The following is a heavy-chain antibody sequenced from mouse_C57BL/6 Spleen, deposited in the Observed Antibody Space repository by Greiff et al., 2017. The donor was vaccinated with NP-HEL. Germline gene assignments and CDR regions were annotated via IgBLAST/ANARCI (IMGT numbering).Heavy chain of an antibody. Sequence: QVQLQQPGAELVMPGASVKLSCKASGYTFTSSWMHWVKQRPGQGLEWIGEIDPSDSYTNYNQKFKGKSTLTVDKSSSTAYMQLSSLTSEDSAVYYCARVPRYSNYGYAMDYWGQGTSVTVSS. D-gene: IGHD2-5*01. CDR1: GYTFTSSW. J-gene: IGHJ4*01. CDR3: ARVPRYSNYGYAMDY. CDR2: IDPSDSYT. V-gene: IGHV1-69*01.